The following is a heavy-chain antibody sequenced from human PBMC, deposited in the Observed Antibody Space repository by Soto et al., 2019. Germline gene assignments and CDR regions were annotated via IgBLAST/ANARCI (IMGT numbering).Heavy chain of an antibody. CDR1: GFTFSDYY. D-gene: IGHD2-2*01. J-gene: IGHJ5*02. Sequence: QVQLVESGGGLVQPGGSLRLSCAASGFTFSDYYMSWIRQAPGKGLEWVSYISSSGDTIYYADSVKGRCTISRDNAKNSLYLQMNSLRAEDTAVYYCARSPRADLGYCSSTSCYLSWFDPWGQGTLVTVSS. CDR2: ISSSGDTI. V-gene: IGHV3-11*01. CDR3: ARSPRADLGYCSSTSCYLSWFDP.